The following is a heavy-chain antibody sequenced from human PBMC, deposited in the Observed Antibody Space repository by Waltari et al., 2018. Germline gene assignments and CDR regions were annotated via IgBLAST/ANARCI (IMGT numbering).Heavy chain of an antibody. CDR1: GFTFSSYE. J-gene: IGHJ4*02. D-gene: IGHD6-19*01. CDR2: ISSSGSTI. CDR3: ARDWSARLGGVLDY. Sequence: EVQLVESGGGLVQPGGSLRLSCAASGFTFSSYEMNWVRPAPGKGLEWVSYISSSGSTIYYADSVKGRFTISRDNAKNSLYLQMNSLRAEDTAVYYCARDWSARLGGVLDYWGQGTLVTVSS. V-gene: IGHV3-48*03.